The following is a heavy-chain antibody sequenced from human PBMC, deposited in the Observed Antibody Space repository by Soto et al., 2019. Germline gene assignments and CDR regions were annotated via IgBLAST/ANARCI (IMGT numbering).Heavy chain of an antibody. V-gene: IGHV3-23*01. J-gene: IGHJ6*01. Sequence: EVQLLESGGGLVQPGGSLRLSCAASGFTFSSCAMGWVRQAPGKGLVWVSDLIESGCSTDDADSVKGRFTISRDNSKRTLYLQMNSLRAEDTALYDCGKGSSYYSDYGGDSWGQGTTVTVSA. CDR3: GKGSSYYSDYGGDS. CDR1: GFTFSSCA. D-gene: IGHD2-15*01. CDR2: LIESGCST.